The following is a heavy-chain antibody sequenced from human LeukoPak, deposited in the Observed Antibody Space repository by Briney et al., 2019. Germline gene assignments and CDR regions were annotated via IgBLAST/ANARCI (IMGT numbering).Heavy chain of an antibody. J-gene: IGHJ5*02. D-gene: IGHD6-13*01. Sequence: PSETLSLTCAVYGGSFSGYYWSWIRQPPGKGLEWIGEINHSGSTNYNPSLKSRVTISVDTSKNQFSLKLSSVTAADTAVYYCARRAERYSSSWYNWFDPWGQGTLVTVSP. CDR2: INHSGST. CDR1: GGSFSGYY. CDR3: ARRAERYSSSWYNWFDP. V-gene: IGHV4-34*01.